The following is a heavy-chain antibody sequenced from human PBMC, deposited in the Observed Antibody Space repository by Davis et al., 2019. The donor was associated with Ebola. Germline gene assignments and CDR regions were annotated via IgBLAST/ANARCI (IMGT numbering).Heavy chain of an antibody. D-gene: IGHD6-19*01. CDR1: GFTFSSYA. Sequence: GESLKISCSASGFTFSSYAMHWVRQAPGKGLEYVSAISSNGGSTYYADSVQCRFTISRDNSKNTLYLQMSSLRAEDTAVYYCVKDTHGSGRYQYYYGMDVWGQGTTVTVSS. CDR3: VKDTHGSGRYQYYYGMDV. CDR2: ISSNGGST. V-gene: IGHV3-64D*06. J-gene: IGHJ6*02.